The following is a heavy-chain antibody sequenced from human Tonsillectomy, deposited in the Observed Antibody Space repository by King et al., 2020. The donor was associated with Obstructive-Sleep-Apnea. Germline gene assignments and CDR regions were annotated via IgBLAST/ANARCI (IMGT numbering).Heavy chain of an antibody. J-gene: IGHJ6*02. CDR2: ISWNSGSI. V-gene: IGHV3-9*01. CDR3: AKDIGDILTGSYYYYGMDV. CDR1: GFTFDDYA. D-gene: IGHD3-9*01. Sequence: QLVQSGGGLVQPGRSLRLSCAASGFTFDDYAMHWVRQAPGKGLEWVSGISWNSGSIGYADSVKGRFTISRDNAKNSLYLQMNSLRAEDTALYYCAKDIGDILTGSYYYYGMDVWGQGTTVTVSS.